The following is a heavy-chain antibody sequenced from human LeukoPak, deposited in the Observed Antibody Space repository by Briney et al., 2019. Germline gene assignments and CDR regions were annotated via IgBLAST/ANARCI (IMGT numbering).Heavy chain of an antibody. CDR2: IGTADDT. Sequence: GGSLRLSCAASGFTFSNYDMRWVRQETGKGLEWVSTIGTADDTYYLGSVKGRFTMSRENAKNSLYLQMNSLRAGDTAVYYCARTDFRDAFDIWGQGTVVTVSS. D-gene: IGHD3-3*01. V-gene: IGHV3-13*04. CDR1: GFTFSNYD. CDR3: ARTDFRDAFDI. J-gene: IGHJ3*02.